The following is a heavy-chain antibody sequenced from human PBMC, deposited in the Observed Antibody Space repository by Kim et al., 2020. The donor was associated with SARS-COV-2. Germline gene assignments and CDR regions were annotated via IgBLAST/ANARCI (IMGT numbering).Heavy chain of an antibody. V-gene: IGHV3-21*01. Sequence: GGSLRLSCAASGFTFSSYSMNWVRQAPGKGLEWVSSISSSSSYIYYADSVKGRFTISRDNAKNSLYLQMNSLRAEDTAVYYCARDKPRYSSSPSRARSNWFDPWGQGTLVTVSS. CDR1: GFTFSSYS. D-gene: IGHD6-13*01. CDR3: ARDKPRYSSSPSRARSNWFDP. J-gene: IGHJ5*02. CDR2: ISSSSSYI.